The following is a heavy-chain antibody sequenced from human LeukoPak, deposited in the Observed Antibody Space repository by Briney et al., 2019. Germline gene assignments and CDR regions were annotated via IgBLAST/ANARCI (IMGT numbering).Heavy chain of an antibody. J-gene: IGHJ3*02. CDR1: GGSISSGSYY. Sequence: SQTLSLTCTVSGGSISSGSYYWSWIRQPAGKGLEWIGRIYTSGSTNYNPSLKSRVTISVDTSKNQFSLKLSSVTAADTAVYYCARVLLGIAENPNPYDAFDIWGQGTMVTVSS. CDR3: ARVLLGIAENPNPYDAFDI. V-gene: IGHV4-61*02. CDR2: IYTSGST. D-gene: IGHD6-13*01.